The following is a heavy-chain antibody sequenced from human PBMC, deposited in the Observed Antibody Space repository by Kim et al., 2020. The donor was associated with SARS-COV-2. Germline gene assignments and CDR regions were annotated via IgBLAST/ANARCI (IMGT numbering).Heavy chain of an antibody. CDR3: ARRYRLSSPAY. J-gene: IGHJ4*02. V-gene: IGHV4-39*01. Sequence: SETLSLTCTVSGASISDSSYYWVWIRQPPGKGLEWIGNIYYTGSTSYNPSLKSRVTISVDTSKDLFSLKLSSVTAADTAVYFCARRYRLSSPAYWGQGTLVTVSS. CDR1: GASISDSSYY. CDR2: IYYTGST. D-gene: IGHD2-2*01.